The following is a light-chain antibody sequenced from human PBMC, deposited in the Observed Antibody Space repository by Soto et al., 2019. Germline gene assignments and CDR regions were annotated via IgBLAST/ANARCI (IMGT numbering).Light chain of an antibody. J-gene: IGKJ1*01. V-gene: IGKV3-20*01. Sequence: EVVLTQSPGTLSLSPGERATLSCRASESVSSDYLAWYQQKPGQAPRLVIFGASSRATAIPDRFSGRGSGTDFTLTISRLEPEDFAVYYCQQYGSSPRTFGQGIKVDIK. CDR1: ESVSSDY. CDR3: QQYGSSPRT. CDR2: GAS.